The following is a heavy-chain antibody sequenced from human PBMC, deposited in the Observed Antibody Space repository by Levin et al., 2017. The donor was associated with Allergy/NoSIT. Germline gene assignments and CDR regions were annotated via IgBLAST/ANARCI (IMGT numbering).Heavy chain of an antibody. V-gene: IGHV1-2*06. Sequence: ASVKVSCKASGYTFTGYYMHWVRQAPGQGLEWMGRINPNSGGTNYAQKFQGRVTMTRDTSISTAYMELSRLRSDDTAVYYCARVGQQLGLDAFDSWGQGTMVTVSS. CDR3: ARVGQQLGLDAFDS. D-gene: IGHD6-13*01. J-gene: IGHJ3*02. CDR1: GYTFTGYY. CDR2: INPNSGGT.